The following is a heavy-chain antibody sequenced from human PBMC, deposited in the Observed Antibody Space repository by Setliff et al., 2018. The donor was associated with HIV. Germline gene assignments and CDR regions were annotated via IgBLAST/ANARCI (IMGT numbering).Heavy chain of an antibody. CDR3: ARVPPLKAFGGVISLYYFDY. J-gene: IGHJ4*02. CDR2: IYYSGST. CDR1: GGSISGFH. D-gene: IGHD3-16*02. V-gene: IGHV4-31*03. Sequence: SETLSLTCTVSGGSISGFHWSWIRQHPGKGLEWIGYIYYSGSTYYNPSLKSRVTISVDTSKNQFSLKLSSVTAADTAVYYCARVPPLKAFGGVISLYYFDYWGQGTLVTVSS.